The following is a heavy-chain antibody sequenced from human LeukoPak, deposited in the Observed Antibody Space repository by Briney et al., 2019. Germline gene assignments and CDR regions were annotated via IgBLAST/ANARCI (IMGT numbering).Heavy chain of an antibody. J-gene: IGHJ5*02. CDR3: ARGVVGAAPGHNWFDP. CDR2: IYHSGST. D-gene: IGHD3-3*01. Sequence: SSGTLSLTCGVSGGSISSNDWWSWVRQPPGKGLEWIGEIYHSGSTNYNLSLKSRVTISVDKSKNQFSLNLRSVTAADTAVYYCARGVVGAAPGHNWFDPWGQGILVTVSS. CDR1: GGSISSNDW. V-gene: IGHV4-4*02.